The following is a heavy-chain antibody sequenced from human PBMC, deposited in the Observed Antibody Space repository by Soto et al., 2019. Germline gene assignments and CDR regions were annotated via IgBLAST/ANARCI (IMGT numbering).Heavy chain of an antibody. D-gene: IGHD6-13*01. V-gene: IGHV3-49*03. J-gene: IGHJ6*01. CDR3: ARYTYTSRYSYYGMDV. CDR1: GFTFGDYA. CDR2: VRSKAYGGTT. Sequence: PGGSLRLSCTTSGFTFGDYAMSWFRQAPGKGLEWVGVVRSKAYGGTTDYAASVQGRFDISRDDYKSIAYLQMNSVTTEDTAVYFCARYTYTSRYSYYGMDVWGHGTTVTVSS.